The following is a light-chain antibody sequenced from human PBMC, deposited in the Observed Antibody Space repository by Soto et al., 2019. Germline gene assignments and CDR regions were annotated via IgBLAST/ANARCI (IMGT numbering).Light chain of an antibody. Sequence: QSVLTQPPSASGTPGQRVTISCSGSSSNIGSNPVNWYQQLPGTAPKLLIQSNNQRPSGVPDRFSGSKSGTAASLAISGRQSEDEADYYCAAWDDSLNGVVFGGGTQLTVL. J-gene: IGLJ2*01. CDR1: SSNIGSNP. V-gene: IGLV1-44*01. CDR2: SNN. CDR3: AAWDDSLNGVV.